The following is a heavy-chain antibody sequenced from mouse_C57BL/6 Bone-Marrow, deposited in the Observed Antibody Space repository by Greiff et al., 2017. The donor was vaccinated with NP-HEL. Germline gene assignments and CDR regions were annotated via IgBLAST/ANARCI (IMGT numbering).Heavy chain of an antibody. J-gene: IGHJ3*01. D-gene: IGHD4-1*01. CDR3: ARTIDSGGFAY. V-gene: IGHV1-61*01. CDR2: IYPSDSET. Sequence: QVQLQQPGAELVRPGSSVKLSCKASGYTFTSYWMDWVKQRPGQGLEWIGNIYPSDSETHYNQKFKDKATLTVDKSSSTAYMQLSSLTSEDSAVYYCARTIDSGGFAYWGQGTLVTVSA. CDR1: GYTFTSYW.